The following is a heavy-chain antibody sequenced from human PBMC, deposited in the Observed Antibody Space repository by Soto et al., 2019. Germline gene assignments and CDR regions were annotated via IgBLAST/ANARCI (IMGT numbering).Heavy chain of an antibody. V-gene: IGHV4-31*03. CDR2: IYYSGST. D-gene: IGHD3-22*01. CDR1: GGSISSGGYY. Sequence: SETLSLTCTVSGGSISSGGYYWSWIRQHPGKGLEWIGYIYYSGSTYYNPSLKSRVTISVDTSKNQFSPKLSSVTAADTAVYYCAREKDSSGLGGLNWFDPWGQGTLVTVSS. CDR3: AREKDSSGLGGLNWFDP. J-gene: IGHJ5*02.